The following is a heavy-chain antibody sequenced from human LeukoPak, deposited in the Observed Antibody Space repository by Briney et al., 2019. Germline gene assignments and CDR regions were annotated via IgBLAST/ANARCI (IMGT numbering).Heavy chain of an antibody. Sequence: SETLSLTCAVYGGSFSGYYWSWIRQPPGKGLEWIGEINHSGSTNYNPSLKSRVTISVDTSKNQFSLKLSSVTAADTAVYYCARGSSGVNAFDIWGQGTMVTVPS. J-gene: IGHJ3*02. CDR2: INHSGST. V-gene: IGHV4-34*01. CDR1: GGSFSGYY. D-gene: IGHD3-22*01. CDR3: ARGSSGVNAFDI.